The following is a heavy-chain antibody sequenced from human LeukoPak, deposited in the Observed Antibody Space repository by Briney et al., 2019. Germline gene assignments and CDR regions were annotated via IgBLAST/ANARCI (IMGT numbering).Heavy chain of an antibody. J-gene: IGHJ4*02. Sequence: GGSLRLSCAASGFTFTSYAMNWVRQAPGKGLEWVSTISGSGSSTYYVDSVKGRFTISRDNSKNTLYLQMNSLRAEDTAVYYCARPQLWTQPPFDYWGQGTLVTVSS. CDR3: ARPQLWTQPPFDY. V-gene: IGHV3-23*01. D-gene: IGHD5-18*01. CDR2: ISGSGSST. CDR1: GFTFTSYA.